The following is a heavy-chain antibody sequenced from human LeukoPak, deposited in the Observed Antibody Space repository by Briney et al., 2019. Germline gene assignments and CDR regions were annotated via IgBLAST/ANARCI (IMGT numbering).Heavy chain of an antibody. CDR3: ARGTSGWQYYYYYYMDV. CDR2: IYYSGST. J-gene: IGHJ6*03. Sequence: SETLSLTCTVSGGSISSYYWSWIRQPPGKGLEWIGYIYYSGSTNYNPSLKSRVTISVATSKNQFSLKLSSVTAADTAVYYCARGTSGWQYYYYYYMDVWGKGTTVTVSS. D-gene: IGHD6-19*01. CDR1: GGSISSYY. V-gene: IGHV4-59*01.